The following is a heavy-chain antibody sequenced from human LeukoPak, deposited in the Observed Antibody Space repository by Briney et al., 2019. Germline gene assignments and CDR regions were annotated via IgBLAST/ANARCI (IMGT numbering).Heavy chain of an antibody. Sequence: PGGSLRLPCAASGFTVSSNYMSWVRQAPGKGLEWVSIIHSGGSTFYADSVKGRFTISRDNSKNTLYLQMNSLRAEDTAVYYCARGGSYLSAFDIWGQGTMVTVSS. CDR3: ARGGSYLSAFDI. CDR1: GFTVSSNY. CDR2: IHSGGST. J-gene: IGHJ3*02. V-gene: IGHV3-53*01. D-gene: IGHD1-26*01.